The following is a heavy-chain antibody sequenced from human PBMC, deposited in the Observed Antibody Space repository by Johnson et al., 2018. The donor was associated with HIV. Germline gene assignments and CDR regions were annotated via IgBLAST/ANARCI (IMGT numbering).Heavy chain of an antibody. V-gene: IGHV3-33*06. D-gene: IGHD2-15*01. CDR2: IWYDGSNK. J-gene: IGHJ3*01. CDR1: GFTLSSSA. CDR3: AKIMSKWSVDDDAFDV. Sequence: QMQLVESGGGVVQPGRSLRLSCEASGFTLSSSAFHWVRQAPGKGLEWVAVIWYDGSNKYYADSVQGRFTISRDNSKNTLYLQMNSLRAGDTAVYYCAKIMSKWSVDDDAFDVWGQGTMVTVSS.